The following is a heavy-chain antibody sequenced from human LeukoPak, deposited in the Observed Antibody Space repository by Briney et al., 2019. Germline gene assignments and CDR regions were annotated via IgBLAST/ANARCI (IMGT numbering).Heavy chain of an antibody. J-gene: IGHJ4*02. Sequence: SETLSLTCTVSGGSISSYYWSWIRQPPGKGLEWIGYIYYSGSTNYNPSLKSRVTISVDTSKNQFSLKLSSVTAADTDVYYCARELGTYFDYWGQGTLVTVSS. CDR3: ARELGTYFDY. CDR2: IYYSGST. CDR1: GGSISSYY. D-gene: IGHD3/OR15-3a*01. V-gene: IGHV4-59*01.